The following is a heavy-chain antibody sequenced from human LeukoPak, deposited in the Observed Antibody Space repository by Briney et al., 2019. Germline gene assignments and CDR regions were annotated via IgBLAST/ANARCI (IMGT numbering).Heavy chain of an antibody. V-gene: IGHV1-69*13. D-gene: IGHD1-1*01. CDR3: ARDVAGYYYYGMDV. CDR1: GGTFSSYA. CDR2: IIPIFGTA. Sequence: ASVKVSCKASGGTFSSYAISWVRQAPGQGLEWMGGIIPIFGTANYAQKFRGRVTITADESTSTAYMELSSLRSEDTAVYYCARDVAGYYYYGMDVWGQGTTVTVSS. J-gene: IGHJ6*02.